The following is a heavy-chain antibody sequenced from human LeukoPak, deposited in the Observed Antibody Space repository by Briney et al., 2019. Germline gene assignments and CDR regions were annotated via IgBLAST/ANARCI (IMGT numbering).Heavy chain of an antibody. CDR3: ASKRGAGKQGY. Sequence: PETLSRTRAVSGGSISSSNWWRWVRRPPGQMLEWIAEIYHSGSTNYNRSLKSRVTISVDKSKNQFSLKLSSVTAADPAVYCFASKRGAGKQGYWGQGTLVTVSS. J-gene: IGHJ4*02. D-gene: IGHD1-1*01. CDR1: GGSISSSNW. V-gene: IGHV4-4*01. CDR2: IYHSGST.